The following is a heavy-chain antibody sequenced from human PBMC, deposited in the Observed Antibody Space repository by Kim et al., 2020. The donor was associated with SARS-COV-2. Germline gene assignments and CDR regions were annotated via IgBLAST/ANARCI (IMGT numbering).Heavy chain of an antibody. D-gene: IGHD3-10*01. Sequence: TNYNPSLKSRVTISVDTSKNQFSLKLSSVTAADTAVYYCARVGQPGGFDYWGQGTLVTVSS. CDR3: ARVGQPGGFDY. CDR2: T. J-gene: IGHJ4*02. V-gene: IGHV4-59*01.